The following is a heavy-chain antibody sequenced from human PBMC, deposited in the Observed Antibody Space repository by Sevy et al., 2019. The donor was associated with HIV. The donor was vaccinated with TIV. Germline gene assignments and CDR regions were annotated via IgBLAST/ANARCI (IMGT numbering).Heavy chain of an antibody. D-gene: IGHD6-13*01. J-gene: IGHJ1*01. CDR3: AREDGSRQYFQY. CDR2: ISTSGSII. V-gene: IGHV3-48*03. Sequence: GGSLRLSCVASGFTFSSYEMNWVRQAPGKGLEWVSHISTSGSIIHYKDSVKGRFTISRDNAKNSLYLQMNSLRAEDTAVYYCAREDGSRQYFQYWGQGTLVTVSS. CDR1: GFTFSSYE.